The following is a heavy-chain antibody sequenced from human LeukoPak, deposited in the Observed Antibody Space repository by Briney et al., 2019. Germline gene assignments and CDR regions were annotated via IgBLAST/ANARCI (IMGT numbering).Heavy chain of an antibody. CDR3: AADMSYYGSGWTHGAFDI. J-gene: IGHJ3*02. Sequence: TSVKVSCKASGFTFTSSAMQWVRQARGQRLEWIGWIVVGSGNTNYAQKFQERVTITRDMSTSTAYMELSSLRSEDTAVYYCAADMSYYGSGWTHGAFDIWGQGTMVTVSS. CDR1: GFTFTSSA. D-gene: IGHD3-10*01. CDR2: IVVGSGNT. V-gene: IGHV1-58*02.